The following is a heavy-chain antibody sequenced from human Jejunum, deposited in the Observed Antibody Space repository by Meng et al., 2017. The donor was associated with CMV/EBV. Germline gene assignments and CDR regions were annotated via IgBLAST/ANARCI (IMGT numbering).Heavy chain of an antibody. V-gene: IGHV6-1*01. CDR3: ASQYYDFWSGSNNPLGWSFGMDV. Sequence: WIRQSPSRGLEWLGRTYYRSKWYYDYAVSVKRRITIYPDTSKNQFSLHLNSVTPEDTAVYYCASQYYDFWSGSNNPLGWSFGMDVWGQGTTVTVSS. J-gene: IGHJ6*02. CDR2: TYYRSKWYY. D-gene: IGHD3-3*01.